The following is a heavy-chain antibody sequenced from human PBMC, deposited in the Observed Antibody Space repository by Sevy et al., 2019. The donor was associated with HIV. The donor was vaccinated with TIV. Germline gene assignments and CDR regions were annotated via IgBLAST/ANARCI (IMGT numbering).Heavy chain of an antibody. V-gene: IGHV3-30-3*01. Sequence: GGSLRLSCAASGFTFSSYAMHWVRQAPGKGLEWVAVISYDGSNKYYADSVKGRFTISRDNSKNTLYLQMNSLRAEDTAVYYCARGRSGRIAAAGIGLGFLLCYWGQGTLVPVSS. CDR3: ARGRSGRIAAAGIGLGFLLCY. D-gene: IGHD6-13*01. J-gene: IGHJ4*02. CDR2: ISYDGSNK. CDR1: GFTFSSYA.